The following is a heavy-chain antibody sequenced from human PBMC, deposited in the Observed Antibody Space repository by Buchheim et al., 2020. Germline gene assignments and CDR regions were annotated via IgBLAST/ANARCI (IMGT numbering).Heavy chain of an antibody. D-gene: IGHD1-26*01. J-gene: IGHJ3*02. CDR3: ARVATTDAFDI. V-gene: IGHV4-30-2*01. CDR1: GGSISSGDSS. Sequence: QLQLQESGSGLVKPSQTLSLTCAVSGGSISSGDSSWSWIRQPPGRGLDWIGYIYHGGSPYYSPSLKSRVTVSVDRSKNQFSLKLSSVAAAYTAVYYCARVATTDAFDIWGQGT. CDR2: IYHGGSP.